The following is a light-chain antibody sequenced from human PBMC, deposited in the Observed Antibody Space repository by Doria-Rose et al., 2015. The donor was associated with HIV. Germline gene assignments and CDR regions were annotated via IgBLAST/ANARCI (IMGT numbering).Light chain of an antibody. CDR3: QQFDSFPRT. Sequence: TQSPSFLSASVGVRVTITCRASQGISRYLAWYQQKPGKAPTLLIFGASTLQSGVPSRFSGSGSGTEFTLTISSLQPEDFATDDCQQFDSFPRTFSQGTKVELK. V-gene: IGKV1-9*01. CDR1: QGISRY. J-gene: IGKJ1*01. CDR2: GAS.